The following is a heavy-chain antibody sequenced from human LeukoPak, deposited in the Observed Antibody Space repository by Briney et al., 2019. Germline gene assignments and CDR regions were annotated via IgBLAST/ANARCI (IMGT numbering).Heavy chain of an antibody. CDR1: GGSISSYY. CDR3: ARDRYYYDSSGFRMDV. V-gene: IGHV4-4*07. D-gene: IGHD3-22*01. Sequence: ASETLSLTCTVSGGSISSYYWSWIRQPPGKGLEWIGRIHTTGSTNYNPSLKSRVTMSVDTSKNQFSLKLSSVTAADTAVYYCARDRYYYDSSGFRMDVWGKGTTVTIPS. J-gene: IGHJ6*03. CDR2: IHTTGST.